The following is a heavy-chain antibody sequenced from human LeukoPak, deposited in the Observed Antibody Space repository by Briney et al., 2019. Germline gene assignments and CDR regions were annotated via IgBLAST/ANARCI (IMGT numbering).Heavy chain of an antibody. CDR1: GYSFTSYW. V-gene: IGHV5-51*01. CDR3: ARLYLPYTSAWYGSVFDI. J-gene: IGHJ3*02. Sequence: KRGESLKISCKSSGYSFTSYWIGWVRQMPGKGLEWMGILYPGDSDTRYSPSFQGQVTISADRSITTAYLQWSSLKASDTAMYYCARLYLPYTSAWYGSVFDIWGQGTMVTVSS. CDR2: LYPGDSDT. D-gene: IGHD6-13*01.